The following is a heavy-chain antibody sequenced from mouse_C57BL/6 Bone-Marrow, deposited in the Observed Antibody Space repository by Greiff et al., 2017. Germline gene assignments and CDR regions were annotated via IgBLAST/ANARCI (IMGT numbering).Heavy chain of an antibody. V-gene: IGHV1-7*01. CDR1: GYTFTSYW. J-gene: IGHJ2*01. CDR3: ARRITTVVASLDY. CDR2: INPSSGYT. D-gene: IGHD1-1*01. Sequence: QVQLKQSGAELAKPGASVKLSCKASGYTFTSYWMHWVKQRPGQGLEWIGYINPSSGYTKYNQKFKDKATLTADKSSSTAYMQLSSLTYEDSAVYYCARRITTVVASLDYWGQGTTLTVSS.